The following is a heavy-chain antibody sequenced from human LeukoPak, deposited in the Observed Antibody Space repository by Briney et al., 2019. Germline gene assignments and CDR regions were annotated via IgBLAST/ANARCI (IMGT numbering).Heavy chain of an antibody. V-gene: IGHV4-59*01. CDR1: GDSISSYY. J-gene: IGHJ5*02. Sequence: SETLSLTCTVSGDSISSYYWSWIRQPPGKGLEWIGYIYYSGSTDYNPSLKSRVTISVDTSKNQFSLKLSSVTAADTAVYYCARLLPPYSSSVVNWFDPWGQGTLVTVSS. D-gene: IGHD6-13*01. CDR2: IYYSGST. CDR3: ARLLPPYSSSVVNWFDP.